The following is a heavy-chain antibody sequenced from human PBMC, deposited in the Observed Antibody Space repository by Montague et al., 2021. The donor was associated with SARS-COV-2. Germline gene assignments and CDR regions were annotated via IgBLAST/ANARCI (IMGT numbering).Heavy chain of an antibody. J-gene: IGHJ4*02. Sequence: SLRLSCAASGFTFDDYGMSWVRQAPGKGLEWVSYIYWNGGTTSYADSVKGRFTISRDNAKNSLYLQMNSLRAEDTALYYCARDHAYSTGSIDYWGQGTLVTVSS. D-gene: IGHD6-19*01. V-gene: IGHV3-20*04. CDR3: ARDHAYSTGSIDY. CDR2: IYWNGGTT. CDR1: GFTFDDYG.